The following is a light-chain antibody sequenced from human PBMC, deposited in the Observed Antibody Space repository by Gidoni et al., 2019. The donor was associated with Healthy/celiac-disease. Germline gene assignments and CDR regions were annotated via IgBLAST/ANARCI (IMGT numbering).Light chain of an antibody. Sequence: DIVMTQSPLSLPVTPGEPASISCRSSQSLLHSNGYNYLDWYRQKPGQSPQLLIYLGSNRASGVPDRFSGSGSGTDFTLKISRVEAEDVGVYYCMQALQTPLTFGGXTKVEIK. CDR1: QSLLHSNGYNY. J-gene: IGKJ4*01. CDR3: MQALQTPLT. V-gene: IGKV2-28*01. CDR2: LGS.